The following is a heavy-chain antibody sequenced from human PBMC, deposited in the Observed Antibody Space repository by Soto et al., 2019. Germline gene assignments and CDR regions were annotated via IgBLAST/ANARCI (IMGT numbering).Heavy chain of an antibody. V-gene: IGHV4-34*01. CDR1: GGSFSGYY. CDR3: ARGVPPAAMLRWFDP. D-gene: IGHD2-2*01. J-gene: IGHJ5*02. Sequence: SETLSLTRAVYGGSFSGYYWSWIRQPPGKGLEWIGEINHSGSTNYNPSLKSRVTISVDTSKNQFSLKLSSVTAADTAVYYCARGVPPAAMLRWFDPWGQGTLVTVSS. CDR2: INHSGST.